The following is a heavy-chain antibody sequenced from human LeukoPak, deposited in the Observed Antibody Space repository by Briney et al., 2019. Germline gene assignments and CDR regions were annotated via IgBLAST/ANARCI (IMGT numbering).Heavy chain of an antibody. CDR3: ARTMITFGGVIVPTGY. CDR2: ISYDGSNK. J-gene: IGHJ4*02. CDR1: GFTFSSYA. Sequence: GGSLRLSCAASGFTFSSYAMHWVRQAPGKGLEWVAVISYDGSNKYYADSVKGRFTISRDNSKNTRYLQMNSLRAEDTAVYYCARTMITFGGVIVPTGYWGQGTLVTVSS. V-gene: IGHV3-30-3*01. D-gene: IGHD3-16*02.